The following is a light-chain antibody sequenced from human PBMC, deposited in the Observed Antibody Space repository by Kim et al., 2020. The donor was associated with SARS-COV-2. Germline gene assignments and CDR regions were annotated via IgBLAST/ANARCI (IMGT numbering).Light chain of an antibody. Sequence: PPGERATLSCRASQSVSSSNLAWYRQKRGQAPRLLIYAASDRPTGIPDRFTGNGLGTDFTLTISRLEPEDFAVYFCHHYGSSPITFGQGTRLEIK. CDR1: QSVSSSN. J-gene: IGKJ5*01. CDR3: HHYGSSPIT. V-gene: IGKV3-20*01. CDR2: AAS.